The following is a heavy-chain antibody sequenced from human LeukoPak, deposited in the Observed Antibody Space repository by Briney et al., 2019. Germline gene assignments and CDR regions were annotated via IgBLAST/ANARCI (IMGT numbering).Heavy chain of an antibody. CDR1: GYSFTSDY. D-gene: IGHD1-26*01. V-gene: IGHV1-46*01. CDR2: INPSGGST. J-gene: IGHJ4*02. Sequence: ASVKVSCKASGYSFTSDYIHWVRQAPGQGLEWMGIINPSGGSTTFAQKFQGRVTVTRDTSTNTVSMELNSLRSEDTAVYYCARSSGSNGGYLDYWGQGTLVTVSS. CDR3: ARSSGSNGGYLDY.